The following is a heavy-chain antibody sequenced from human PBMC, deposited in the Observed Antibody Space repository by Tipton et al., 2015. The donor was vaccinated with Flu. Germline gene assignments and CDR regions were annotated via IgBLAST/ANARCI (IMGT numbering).Heavy chain of an antibody. Sequence: LRLSCSVSGASISSGGYYRTWIRQLPGKGLEWIGHIYYSGTTLYNPSLKSRLTISIDTSKNQFSLNLNSTTVADTAVYFCARDGRPYCDTTGCHSPHVFDIWGQGTMVTVSS. CDR2: IYYSGTT. CDR1: GASISSGGYY. D-gene: IGHD2-2*02. J-gene: IGHJ3*02. V-gene: IGHV4-31*03. CDR3: ARDGRPYCDTTGCHSPHVFDI.